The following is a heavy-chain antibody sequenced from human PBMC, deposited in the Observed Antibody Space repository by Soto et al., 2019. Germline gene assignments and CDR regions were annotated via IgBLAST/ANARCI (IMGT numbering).Heavy chain of an antibody. V-gene: IGHV3-43*01. CDR2: IKPDGSGT. CDR3: ACGFDP. Sequence: GGSLRLSCAASGFTFEDYTMHWARQPPGKGLEWIALIKPDGSGTSFADSVKGRFTISRDNAKNFLYLQMNILRVEDTAVYYCACGFDPWGQGTLVTVSS. CDR1: GFTFEDYT. J-gene: IGHJ5*02.